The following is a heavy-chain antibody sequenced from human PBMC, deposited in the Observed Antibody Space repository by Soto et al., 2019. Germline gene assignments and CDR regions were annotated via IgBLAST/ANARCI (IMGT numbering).Heavy chain of an antibody. CDR2: IIPILGIA. CDR1: GGTFSSYT. J-gene: IGHJ4*02. Sequence: QVQLVQSGAEVKKPGSSVKVSCKASGGTFSSYTISWVRQAPGQGLEWMGRIIPILGIANYAQKFQGRVTITADKSTSTAXXELSSLRSEDTAVYYCXIXXSSSWFHFDYWGQGTLVTVSS. D-gene: IGHD6-13*01. V-gene: IGHV1-69*02. CDR3: XIXXSSSWFHFDY.